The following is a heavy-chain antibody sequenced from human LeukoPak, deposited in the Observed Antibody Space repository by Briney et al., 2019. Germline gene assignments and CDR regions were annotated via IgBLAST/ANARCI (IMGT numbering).Heavy chain of an antibody. V-gene: IGHV4-4*07. Sequence: SETLSLTCTISSGSISTYHCSWIRQPAGKGLEWIGQVCTSGITNYNPSLKSRVTMSVDTSKNQFSLKLSSVTAADTAVYYCARVTTVTTAAGYYYYMDVWGKGTTVTVSS. CDR1: SGSISTYH. CDR3: ARVTTVTTAAGYYYYMDV. CDR2: VCTSGIT. D-gene: IGHD4-11*01. J-gene: IGHJ6*03.